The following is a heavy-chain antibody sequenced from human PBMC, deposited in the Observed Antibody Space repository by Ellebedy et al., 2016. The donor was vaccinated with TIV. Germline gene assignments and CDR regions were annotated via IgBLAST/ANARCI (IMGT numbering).Heavy chain of an antibody. CDR1: GFTVGNNY. CDR3: ARDPPGIAASGPYK. Sequence: GESLKISCTASGFTVGNNYMNWLRQAPGKGLEWVSLIYSGGDTVYADSVNGRFTISRDSSKNTLYLQMNSLRAEDTAVYYCARDPPGIAASGPYKWGQGTLVTVSS. CDR2: IYSGGDT. J-gene: IGHJ4*02. V-gene: IGHV3-53*01. D-gene: IGHD6-13*01.